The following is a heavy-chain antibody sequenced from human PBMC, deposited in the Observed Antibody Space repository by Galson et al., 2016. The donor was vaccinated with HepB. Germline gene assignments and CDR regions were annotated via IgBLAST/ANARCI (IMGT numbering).Heavy chain of an antibody. J-gene: IGHJ4*02. Sequence: PALVKPTQTLTLTCTFSGFSISTSGMGVGWIRQPPGKALDWLAVIFWNDDKRYSPSLKSRLTIPKDTSKNQVVLTMTKMDSVDTATYYCVYACDPYGSGTFDYWGQGTLVTVSS. CDR1: GFSISTSGMG. CDR2: IFWNDDK. V-gene: IGHV2-5*04. D-gene: IGHD3-10*01. CDR3: VYACDPYGSGTFDY.